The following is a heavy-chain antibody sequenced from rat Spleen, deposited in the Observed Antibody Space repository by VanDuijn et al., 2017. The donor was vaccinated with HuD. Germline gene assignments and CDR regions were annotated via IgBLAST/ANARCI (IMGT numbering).Heavy chain of an antibody. Sequence: VQLKESGPGLVQPSQTLSLTCTVSGFSLTSYHVHWVRQPPGKGLEWVASILYDGSRTYYRDSVKGRFTFSRENAKNTLYLQMDSLRSEDTATYYCTTSTYDWFVYWGQGTLVTVSS. CDR2: ILYDGSRT. J-gene: IGHJ3*01. V-gene: IGHV5S10*01. D-gene: IGHD2-1*01. CDR3: TTSTYDWFVY. CDR1: GFSLTSYH.